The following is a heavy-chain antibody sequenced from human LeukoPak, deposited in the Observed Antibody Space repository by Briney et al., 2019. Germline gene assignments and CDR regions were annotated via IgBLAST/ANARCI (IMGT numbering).Heavy chain of an antibody. CDR2: IRTKGYGEKT. Sequence: GRSLGLSCTASGFTFGDYAMSWFRQAPGKGLEWVGFIRTKGYGEKTEYAASVKGRFSISRDESKSIAYLQMNSLKTEDTAVYYCTRVVPYCSGGSCYSISYFDYWGQGTLVTVSS. CDR1: GFTFGDYA. J-gene: IGHJ4*02. D-gene: IGHD2-15*01. CDR3: TRVVPYCSGGSCYSISYFDY. V-gene: IGHV3-49*03.